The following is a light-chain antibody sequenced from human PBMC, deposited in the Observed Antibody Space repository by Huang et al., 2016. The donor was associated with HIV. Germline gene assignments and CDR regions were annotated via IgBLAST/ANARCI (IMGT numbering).Light chain of an antibody. Sequence: EVVLTQSPATLSVFQGDRVTISCRASQNINNYLAWYQQKPGQAPRHLIYDATNRPPGISDKFSGSGSGAAFTLTINSLETEDFAIYYCQQRSSRLTFGGGT. CDR3: QQRSSRLT. CDR2: DAT. V-gene: IGKV3-11*01. CDR1: QNINNY. J-gene: IGKJ4*01.